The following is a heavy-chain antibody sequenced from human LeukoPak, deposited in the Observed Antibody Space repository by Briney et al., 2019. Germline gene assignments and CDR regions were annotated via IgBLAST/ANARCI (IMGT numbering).Heavy chain of an antibody. J-gene: IGHJ4*02. V-gene: IGHV3-15*01. D-gene: IGHD3-22*01. Sequence: PGGSLRLSCAASGFTFSNAWMSWVRQAPGKGLEWVGRIKSKTDGGTTDYAAPVKGRFTISRDDSKNTLYLQMNSLKTEDTAVYYCTTEVPTYYYDSSGYYYWGQGTLVTVSS. CDR3: TTEVPTYYYDSSGYYY. CDR1: GFTFSNAW. CDR2: IKSKTDGGTT.